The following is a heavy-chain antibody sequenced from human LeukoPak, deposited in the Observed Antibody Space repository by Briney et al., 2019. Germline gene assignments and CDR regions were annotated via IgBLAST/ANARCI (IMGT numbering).Heavy chain of an antibody. CDR3: ARDLEGYGDSPDI. J-gene: IGHJ3*02. CDR1: GYTFLHYG. CDR2: SSTFNGNR. V-gene: IGHV1-18*01. D-gene: IGHD4-17*01. Sequence: SVKVSCKASGYTFLHYGISWVRQAPGQGLEWMGWSSTFNGNRYYPPKLQDRVTMTTDTSTTTAYMELRSLTSDDTAVYYCARDLEGYGDSPDIWGQGTLVTVSS.